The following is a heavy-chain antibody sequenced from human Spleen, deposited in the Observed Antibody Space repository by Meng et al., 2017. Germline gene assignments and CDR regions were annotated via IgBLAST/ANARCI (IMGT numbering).Heavy chain of an antibody. D-gene: IGHD3-10*01. V-gene: IGHV3-53*01. CDR2: IYSGGNT. Sequence: GESLKISCAASGFYFNNAWMSWVRQAPGKGLDWVSLIYSGGNTHYADSVKGRFTISRDNSKNTLYLQMNSLRAEDTAVYYCAKENIYGSGSYYNYHFDYWGQGTLVTVSS. J-gene: IGHJ4*02. CDR3: AKENIYGSGSYYNYHFDY. CDR1: GFYFNNAW.